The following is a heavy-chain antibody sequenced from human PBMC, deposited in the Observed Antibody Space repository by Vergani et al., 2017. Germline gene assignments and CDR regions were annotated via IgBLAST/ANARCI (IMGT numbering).Heavy chain of an antibody. CDR1: GFTFDDYA. V-gene: IGHV3-9*01. Sequence: EVQLVESGGGLVQPGRSLRLSCAASGFTFDDYAMHWVRQAPGKGLEWVSGLSWNSGSIGYADSVKGRFTISRDNAKNSLYLHMNSLRAEDTALYYCAKDPGFGESRGLMLVYWGQGTLVTVSS. CDR3: AKDPGFGESRGLMLVY. CDR2: LSWNSGSI. D-gene: IGHD3-10*01. J-gene: IGHJ4*02.